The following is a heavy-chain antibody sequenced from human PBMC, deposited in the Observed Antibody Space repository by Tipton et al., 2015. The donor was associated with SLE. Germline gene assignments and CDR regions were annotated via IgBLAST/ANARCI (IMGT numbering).Heavy chain of an antibody. Sequence: SLRLSCAASGFTFSSYSMNWVRQAPGKGLEWVSYISSSSGYTNYADSVKGRFTISRDNSKNTLYLQMNSLRAEDTAVYYCARDNTGIVGAPGDYWGQGTLVTVSS. CDR1: GFTFSSYS. CDR3: ARDNTGIVGAPGDY. J-gene: IGHJ4*02. CDR2: ISSSSGYT. V-gene: IGHV3-21*05. D-gene: IGHD1-26*01.